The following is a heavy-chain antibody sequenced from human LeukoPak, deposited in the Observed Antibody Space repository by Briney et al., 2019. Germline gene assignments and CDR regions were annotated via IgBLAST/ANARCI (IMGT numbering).Heavy chain of an antibody. J-gene: IGHJ6*02. CDR2: ITGSSSTI. D-gene: IGHD2-15*01. CDR1: GFTFSSYG. Sequence: GGSLRLSCAASGFTFSSYGMHWVRQAPGKGLEWVSFITGSSSTIYYADSVKGRFTISRDNAKNSLYLQMNSLRAEDTAVYYCAKGRDIVVVVASYYYGMDVWGQGTTVTVSS. V-gene: IGHV3-48*01. CDR3: AKGRDIVVVVASYYYGMDV.